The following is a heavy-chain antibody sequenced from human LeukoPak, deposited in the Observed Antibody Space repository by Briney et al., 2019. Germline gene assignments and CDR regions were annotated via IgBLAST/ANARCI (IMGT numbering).Heavy chain of an antibody. Sequence: SVKVSCKASGYTFTSYGISWVRQAPGQGLEWMGGIIPIFGTANYAQKFQGRVTITADESTSTAYMELSSLRSEDTAVYYCARSDTYYYDSSGYYYLDYWGQGTLVTVSS. D-gene: IGHD3-22*01. J-gene: IGHJ4*02. CDR2: IIPIFGTA. CDR1: GYTFTSYG. CDR3: ARSDTYYYDSSGYYYLDY. V-gene: IGHV1-69*13.